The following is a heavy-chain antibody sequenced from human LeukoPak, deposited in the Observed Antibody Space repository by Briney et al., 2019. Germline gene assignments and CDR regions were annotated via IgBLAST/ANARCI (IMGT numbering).Heavy chain of an antibody. V-gene: IGHV4-34*01. D-gene: IGHD6-13*01. CDR1: GGSFSGYY. Sequence: PSETLSLTCAVYGGSFSGYYWSWIRQPPGKGLQWIGEINHSGSTKYNPSLKSRVSISVDTSKNQFSLKLSSVTAADTAVYYCASRHSSSWYLTFDYWGQGTLVTVSS. J-gene: IGHJ4*02. CDR3: ASRHSSSWYLTFDY. CDR2: INHSGST.